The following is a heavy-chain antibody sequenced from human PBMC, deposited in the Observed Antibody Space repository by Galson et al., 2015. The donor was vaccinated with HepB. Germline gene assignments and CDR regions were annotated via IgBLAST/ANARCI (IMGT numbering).Heavy chain of an antibody. J-gene: IGHJ3*02. V-gene: IGHV5-51*01. D-gene: IGHD3-22*01. CDR2: IHPGDSDT. CDR3: ARPAEEYYYDSSGYSDAFDI. CDR1: GYSLTSYW. Sequence: QSGAEVKKPGESLKISCKGSGYSLTSYWIGWVRQMPGKGLEWMGIIHPGDSDTRYGPSFQGQVTISADKSISTAYLQWSSLKASDTAMYYCARPAEEYYYDSSGYSDAFDIWGQGTMVTVSS.